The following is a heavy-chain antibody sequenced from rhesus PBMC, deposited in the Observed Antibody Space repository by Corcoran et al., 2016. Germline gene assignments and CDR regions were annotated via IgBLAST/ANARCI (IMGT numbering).Heavy chain of an antibody. V-gene: IGHV4S10*01. J-gene: IGHJ4*01. CDR2: IYGSSTST. CDR1: GGSISDSYR. D-gene: IGHD2-15*01. CDR3: ARDEYCSSTYCSSSFDY. Sequence: QVQLQESGPGVVKPSETLSLTCAVSGGSISDSYRWSWIRQPPGKGLEWNGYIYGSSTSTNYNPSLKSRVTISKDSSKNQFSLKLSSVTAADTAVYYCARDEYCSSTYCSSSFDYWGQGVLVTVSS.